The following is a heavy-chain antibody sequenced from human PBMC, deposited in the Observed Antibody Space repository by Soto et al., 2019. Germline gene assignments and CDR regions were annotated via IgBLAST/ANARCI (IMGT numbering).Heavy chain of an antibody. CDR3: AKDKTLSGWYAFDY. V-gene: IGHV3-9*01. Sequence: EVQLVESGGGLVQPGRSLRLSCAASGFTFDDYAMHWVRQAPGKGLEWVSGISWHSGSIGYADSVKGRFTISRDNAKNSLYLQMNSLRAEDTALYYCAKDKTLSGWYAFDYWGQGTLVTVSS. J-gene: IGHJ4*02. D-gene: IGHD6-19*01. CDR1: GFTFDDYA. CDR2: ISWHSGSI.